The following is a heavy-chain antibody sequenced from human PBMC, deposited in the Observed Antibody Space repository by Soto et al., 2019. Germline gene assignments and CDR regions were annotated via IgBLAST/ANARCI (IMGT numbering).Heavy chain of an antibody. D-gene: IGHD3-10*01. CDR1: GGTFSSYA. V-gene: IGHV1-69*13. CDR3: ATNSSAHAFDI. J-gene: IGHJ3*02. CDR2: IIPIFGTA. Sequence: ASVKVSCKASGGTFSSYAISWVRQAPGQGLEWMGGIIPIFGTANYAQKFQGRVTSTAEESTRTAYMELSRLRSEDTPVYYGATNSSAHAFDIWRKRTRVTV.